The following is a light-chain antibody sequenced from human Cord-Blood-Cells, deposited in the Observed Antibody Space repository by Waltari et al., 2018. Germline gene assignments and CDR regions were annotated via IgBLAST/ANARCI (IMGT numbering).Light chain of an antibody. V-gene: IGKV1-39*01. CDR1: QSISSY. CDR3: QQSYSTLFT. J-gene: IGKJ3*01. Sequence: DIQMTQSPSSLSASVGDRVTITCRASQSISSYLNWYQQKPGKAPKLLIYAASSLQSGVPSRFSGSGSRTDFTLTISSLQPEDFVTYYCQQSYSTLFTFGPGTKVDIK. CDR2: AAS.